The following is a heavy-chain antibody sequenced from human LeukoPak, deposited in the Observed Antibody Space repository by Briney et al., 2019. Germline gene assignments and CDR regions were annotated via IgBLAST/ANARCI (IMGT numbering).Heavy chain of an antibody. D-gene: IGHD3-22*01. J-gene: IGHJ4*02. CDR2: IYYSGST. Sequence: SETLSHTCTVSGGSISSYYWSWIRQPPGKGLEWIGYIYYSGSTNYNPSLKSRVTISVDTSKNQFSLKLSSVTAADTAVYYCARHESGPYSNYFDYWGQGTLVTVSS. V-gene: IGHV4-59*08. CDR1: GGSISSYY. CDR3: ARHESGPYSNYFDY.